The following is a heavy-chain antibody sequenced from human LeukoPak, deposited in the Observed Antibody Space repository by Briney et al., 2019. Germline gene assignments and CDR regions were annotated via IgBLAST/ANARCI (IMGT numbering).Heavy chain of an antibody. J-gene: IGHJ4*02. CDR1: GFSLSTTGVG. CDR3: AHKKTYYYGSESSYYFDY. D-gene: IGHD3-10*01. CDR2: VYWDDDK. Sequence: SGPTLVKPTQTLTLTCTFSGFSLSTTGVGVGWIRQPPGKALEWLALVYWDDDKRYSPSLKSRLTITKDTSKNQVVLTMTNMDPVDTATYYCAHKKTYYYGSESSYYFDYWGQGTLVTVSS. V-gene: IGHV2-5*02.